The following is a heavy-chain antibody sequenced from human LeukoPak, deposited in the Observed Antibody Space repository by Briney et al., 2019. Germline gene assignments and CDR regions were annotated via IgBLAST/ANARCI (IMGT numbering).Heavy chain of an antibody. D-gene: IGHD3-22*01. CDR2: IYYSWST. CDR1: GGSISSYY. J-gene: IGHJ5*02. CDR3: AREPGFDSSGYLNWFDP. Sequence: SETLSLTCTVSGGSISSYYWSWIRQPPGKGLEWIGYIYYSWSTNYNPSLKSRVTISVDTSKNQLSLKLSSVTAADTAVYYCAREPGFDSSGYLNWFDPWGQGTLVTVSS. V-gene: IGHV4-59*01.